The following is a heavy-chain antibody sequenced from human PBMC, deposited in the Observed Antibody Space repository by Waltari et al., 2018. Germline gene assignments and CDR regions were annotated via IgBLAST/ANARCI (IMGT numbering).Heavy chain of an antibody. J-gene: IGHJ4*02. CDR2: IFPCDSDT. CDR3: AKGYGSSYSNFDY. CDR1: GYSFTSYR. D-gene: IGHD2-15*01. Sequence: VQLVQSGAEVKRPGAATRNYCKPPGYSFTSYRISRVRQMPGKGLEWMVMIFPCDSDTRYSPSFQGQVTISADKSISTAYLQWSSLKASDTATYYCAKGYGSSYSNFDYWGQGVLVTVSS. V-gene: IGHV5-51*01.